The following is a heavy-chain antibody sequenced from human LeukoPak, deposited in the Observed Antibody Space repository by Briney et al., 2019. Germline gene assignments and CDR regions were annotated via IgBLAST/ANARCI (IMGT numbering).Heavy chain of an antibody. CDR1: GGTFSSYA. Sequence: ASVKVSCKASGGTFSSYAISWVRQAPGQGLEWMGEIIPIFGTANYAQKFQGRVTITTDESTSTAYMELSSLRSEDTAMYYCARGNGAVARNYYYYYYMDVWGKGTTVTVSS. J-gene: IGHJ6*03. D-gene: IGHD6-19*01. CDR2: IIPIFGTA. V-gene: IGHV1-69*05. CDR3: ARGNGAVARNYYYYYYMDV.